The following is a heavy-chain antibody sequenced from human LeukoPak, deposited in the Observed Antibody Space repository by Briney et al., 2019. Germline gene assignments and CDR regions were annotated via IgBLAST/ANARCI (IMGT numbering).Heavy chain of an antibody. CDR2: INPNSGGT. V-gene: IGHV1-2*02. D-gene: IGHD3-9*01. J-gene: IGHJ3*02. CDR3: ARPLTLGFEAFDI. CDR1: GYTFTVYY. Sequence: GASVKVSCKTSGYTFTVYYMHWVRQAPGQGLEWVGRINPNSGGTNYAQKFQGRVTMTRDTSISTAYMELSRLRSDDTAVYYCARPLTLGFEAFDICGQGTSVTVSS.